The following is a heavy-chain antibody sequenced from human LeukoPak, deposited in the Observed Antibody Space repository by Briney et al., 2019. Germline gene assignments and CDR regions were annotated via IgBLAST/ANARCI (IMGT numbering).Heavy chain of an antibody. J-gene: IGHJ4*02. Sequence: GGSLRLSCEASGFIFYDYVMYWVRQSPGKGLEGVSGITWDGYKIDYVDSVKGRFTISRDNARNSLFLQMNRVRVEDTAFYYCVKGYSSSWSGYFDSWGQGTLVTVAS. CDR2: ITWDGYKI. CDR1: GFIFYDYV. V-gene: IGHV3-9*01. D-gene: IGHD5-18*01. CDR3: VKGYSSSWSGYFDS.